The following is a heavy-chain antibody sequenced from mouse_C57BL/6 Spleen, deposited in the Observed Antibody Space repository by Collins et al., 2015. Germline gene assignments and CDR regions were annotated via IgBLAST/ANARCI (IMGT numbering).Heavy chain of an antibody. CDR3: ARDNSGAEYFDY. CDR1: GYTFTSYW. J-gene: IGHJ2*01. D-gene: IGHD3-2*02. V-gene: IGHV1-52*01. CDR2: IDPSDSET. Sequence: GYTFTSYWMHWVKQKPIQGLEWIGNIDPSDSETHYNQKFKDKATLTVDKSSSTAYMQLSSLTSEDSAVYFCARDNSGAEYFDYWGQGTTLTVSS.